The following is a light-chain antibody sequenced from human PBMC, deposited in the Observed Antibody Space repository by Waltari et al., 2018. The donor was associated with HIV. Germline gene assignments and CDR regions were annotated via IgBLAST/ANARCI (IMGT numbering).Light chain of an antibody. CDR2: WAS. Sequence: DIVMTKSPESLAVSLGERATINCKSSQTIFYKSNNKNYLAWYQQKPGQSPKLLISWASNREFGVPDRFSGSGSGTDFTLTISSLQAEDVAVYYCQQFYRTPYTFGQGTRLEFK. V-gene: IGKV4-1*01. CDR3: QQFYRTPYT. J-gene: IGKJ2*01. CDR1: QTIFYKSNNKNY.